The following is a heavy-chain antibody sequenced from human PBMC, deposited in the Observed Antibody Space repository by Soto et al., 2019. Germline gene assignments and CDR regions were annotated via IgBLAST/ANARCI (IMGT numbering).Heavy chain of an antibody. J-gene: IGHJ5*02. V-gene: IGHV4-61*01. CDR2: IYYSGTT. CDR1: SSFVRSGSYN. CDR3: ARGTSGSYFDP. D-gene: IGHD1-26*01. Sequence: KHSETLCLSCADASSFVRSGSYNWRWIRQPPGKGLEWIGYIYYSGTTNYNPSLKSRVTISLDTSKNQFSLRLSSVTAADTAVYYCARGTSGSYFDPWGQGALVTVSS.